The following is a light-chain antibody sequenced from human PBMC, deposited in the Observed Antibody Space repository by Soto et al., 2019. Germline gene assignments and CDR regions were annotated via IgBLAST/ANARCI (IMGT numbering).Light chain of an antibody. CDR2: DAS. CDR1: QDIGNY. J-gene: IGKJ5*01. Sequence: DIQMTQSPSSLSASVGDRVSITCQASQDIGNYLNWYQQIPGKAPKLLTFDASNLESGVPSRFSGSGSGTDFTFTISSLQPEDIATYYCQQYETLPITFGQGTRLEIK. V-gene: IGKV1-33*01. CDR3: QQYETLPIT.